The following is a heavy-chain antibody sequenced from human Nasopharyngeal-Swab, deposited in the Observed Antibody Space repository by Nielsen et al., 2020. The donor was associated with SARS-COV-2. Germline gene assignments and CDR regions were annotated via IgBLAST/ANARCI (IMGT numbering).Heavy chain of an antibody. J-gene: IGHJ4*02. CDR3: AKIPGIAVAPLDY. CDR1: GYTFTGYY. V-gene: IGHV1-2*02. D-gene: IGHD6-19*01. Sequence: ASVKVSCKASGYTFTGYYMHWVRQAPGQGLEWMGWINPNSGGTNYAQKFQGRVTMTRDTSISTAYMELSRLRSDDTAVYYCAKIPGIAVAPLDYWGQGTLVTVSS. CDR2: INPNSGGT.